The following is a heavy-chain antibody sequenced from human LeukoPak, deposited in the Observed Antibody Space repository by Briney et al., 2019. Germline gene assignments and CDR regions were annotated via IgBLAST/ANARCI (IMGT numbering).Heavy chain of an antibody. CDR1: GGTSSSYA. D-gene: IGHD6-13*01. J-gene: IGHJ4*02. CDR3: ARGRDSSSWTGYFDY. CDR2: IIPILGIA. V-gene: IGHV1-69*04. Sequence: EASVKVSCKASGGTSSSYAISWVRQAPGQGLEWMGRIIPILGIANYAQKFQGRVTITADKSTSTAYMELSSLRSEDTAAYYCARGRDSSSWTGYFDYWGQGTLVTVSS.